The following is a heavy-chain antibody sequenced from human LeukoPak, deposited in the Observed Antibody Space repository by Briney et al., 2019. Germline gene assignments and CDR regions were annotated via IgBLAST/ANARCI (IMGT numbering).Heavy chain of an antibody. J-gene: IGHJ4*02. CDR3: ARVYNWNYFDY. CDR2: ISGTGDTT. V-gene: IGHV3-23*01. CDR1: GFTFSTYA. D-gene: IGHD1-20*01. Sequence: GGSLRLSCAASGFTFSTYAMTWVRQAPGQGLEWVSGISGTGDTTYYADSVKGRFTISRDNAKNSLYLQMNSLRAEDTAVFYCARVYNWNYFDYWGQGTLVTVSS.